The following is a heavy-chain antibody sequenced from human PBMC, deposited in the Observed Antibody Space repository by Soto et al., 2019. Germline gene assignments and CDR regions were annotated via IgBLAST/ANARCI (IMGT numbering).Heavy chain of an antibody. CDR1: GFTFSSYS. J-gene: IGHJ4*02. V-gene: IGHV3-21*01. CDR2: ISSSSSYI. Sequence: GGSLRLSCAASGFTFSSYSMNWVRQAPGKGLEWVSSISSSSSYIYYADSVKGRFTISRDNAKNSLYLQMNSLRAEDTAVYYCARDCVDIVGVVAGFDYWGQGTLVTVSS. D-gene: IGHD2-15*01. CDR3: ARDCVDIVGVVAGFDY.